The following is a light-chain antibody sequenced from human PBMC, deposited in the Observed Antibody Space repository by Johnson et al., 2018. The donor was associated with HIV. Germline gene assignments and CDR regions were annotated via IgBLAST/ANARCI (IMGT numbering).Light chain of an antibody. CDR2: DNN. V-gene: IGLV1-51*01. CDR3: GTWDSSLSAFYF. CDR1: SSNIGNNY. J-gene: IGLJ1*01. Sequence: QSVLTQPPSVSAAPGQKVTISCSGSSSNIGNNYVSWYQQLPGTAPKLLIYDNNKRPSGIPDRFSGSKSGKSATLGITGLQTGDEADYYCGTWDSSLSAFYFFGPATKVTVL.